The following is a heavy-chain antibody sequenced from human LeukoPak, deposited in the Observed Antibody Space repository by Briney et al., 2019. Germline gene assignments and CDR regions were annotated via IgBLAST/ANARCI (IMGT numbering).Heavy chain of an antibody. CDR2: ISSDTTT. Sequence: GGSLRPSCAASGFTFSDYYMSWIRQAPGKGLEWLSHISSDTTTYYADSVRGRFTISRDNAKNSLYLQMNSLRAEDTAVYYCARYCSSTSCYIGSAEYFQDWGQGTLVTVSS. V-gene: IGHV3-11*01. J-gene: IGHJ1*01. CDR3: ARYCSSTSCYIGSAEYFQD. D-gene: IGHD2-2*02. CDR1: GFTFSDYY.